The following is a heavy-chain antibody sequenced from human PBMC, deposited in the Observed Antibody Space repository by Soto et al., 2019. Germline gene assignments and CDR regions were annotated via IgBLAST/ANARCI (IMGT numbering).Heavy chain of an antibody. Sequence: SETLSLICTVSGGSISSGDYYWSWIRQPPGKGLEWIGYIYYSGSTYYNPSLKSRVTISVDTSKNQFSLKLSSVTAADTAVYYCARDIGSSGYSADDAFDIWGQGTMVTVSS. J-gene: IGHJ3*02. CDR3: ARDIGSSGYSADDAFDI. CDR1: GGSISSGDYY. D-gene: IGHD3-22*01. V-gene: IGHV4-30-4*01. CDR2: IYYSGST.